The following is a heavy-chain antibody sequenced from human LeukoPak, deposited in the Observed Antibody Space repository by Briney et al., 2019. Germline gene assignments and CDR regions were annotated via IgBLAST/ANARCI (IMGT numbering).Heavy chain of an antibody. J-gene: IGHJ4*02. V-gene: IGHV1-2*02. CDR2: INPNSGGT. Sequence: ASVKVSCKASGYTFTGYYMHWVRQAPGQGLEWMGWINPNSGGTNYAQKFQGRVTMTRDTSISTAYMELSRLRSDDTAVYYCARRGPYYGSGSYDYWGQGTLVTVSS. CDR3: ARRGPYYGSGSYDY. D-gene: IGHD3-10*01. CDR1: GYTFTGYY.